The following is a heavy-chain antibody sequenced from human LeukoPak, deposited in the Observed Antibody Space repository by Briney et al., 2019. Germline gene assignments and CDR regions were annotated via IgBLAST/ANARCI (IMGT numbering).Heavy chain of an antibody. Sequence: SETLSLTCSVSGGSISPYYWSWFRQPPGKGLEWIGYIFRSGITTYNPSLKSRVTISLDSSKNQFFLRLTSVTAADTAMYYCARAETLAAIYFDFWGQGSLVTVSS. V-gene: IGHV4-59*01. CDR3: ARAETLAAIYFDF. J-gene: IGHJ4*02. CDR1: GGSISPYY. CDR2: IFRSGIT. D-gene: IGHD6-25*01.